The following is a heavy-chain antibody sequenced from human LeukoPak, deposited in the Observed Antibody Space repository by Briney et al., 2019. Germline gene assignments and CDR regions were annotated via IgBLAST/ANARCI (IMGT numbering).Heavy chain of an antibody. Sequence: SQTLSLTCAISGYSVSSNSAAWNWIRQSPSRGLEWLGRTYYRSKLYNDYAVSVKSRITINPDTSKNQFSLKLSSVTAADTAVYYCARHRYDYVWGSYRDWGGSLNWFDPWGQGTLVTVSS. D-gene: IGHD3-16*02. CDR2: TYYRSKLYN. CDR1: GYSVSSNSAA. CDR3: ARHRYDYVWGSYRDWGGSLNWFDP. J-gene: IGHJ5*02. V-gene: IGHV6-1*01.